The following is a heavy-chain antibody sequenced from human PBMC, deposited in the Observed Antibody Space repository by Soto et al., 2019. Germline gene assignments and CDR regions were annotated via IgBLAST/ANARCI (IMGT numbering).Heavy chain of an antibody. CDR2: IGTAGDT. CDR3: ARGLLDSSGYYYFDY. D-gene: IGHD3-22*01. CDR1: GFTFSSYD. J-gene: IGHJ4*02. Sequence: GGSLRLSCAASGFTFSSYDMHWVRQATGKGLEWVSAIGTAGDTYYPGSVKGRFTISRENAKNSLYLQMNSLRAEDTAVYYCARGLLDSSGYYYFDYWGQGTLVTVSS. V-gene: IGHV3-13*01.